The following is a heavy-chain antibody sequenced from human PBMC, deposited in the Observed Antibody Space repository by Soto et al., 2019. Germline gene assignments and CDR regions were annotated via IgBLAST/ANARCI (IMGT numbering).Heavy chain of an antibody. CDR2: IYPGDSDT. J-gene: IGHJ4*02. CDR3: ARQEVSGSGWWSLSY. CDR1: GYSFTSYW. D-gene: IGHD6-19*01. Sequence: PGESLKISCKGAGYSFTSYWIGWVRQVPGKGLEWMGIIYPGDSDTRYSPSFQGQVTISADKSISTAYLQWSSLKASDTAMYYCARQEVSGSGWWSLSYWGQGTLVTVSS. V-gene: IGHV5-51*01.